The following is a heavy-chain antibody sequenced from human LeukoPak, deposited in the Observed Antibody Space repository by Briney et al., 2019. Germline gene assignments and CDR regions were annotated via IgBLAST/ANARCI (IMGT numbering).Heavy chain of an antibody. D-gene: IGHD6-6*01. Sequence: GGSLRLSCAAPGFTFSSYAMSWVRQAPGKGLEWVSGISWRGGSTYYADSVKGRFTISRDESRNTLYLQMNSLRAEDTAVYYCAQGGEQVDRKFDHLGQGTLVTVSS. CDR1: GFTFSSYA. V-gene: IGHV3-23*01. CDR3: AQGGEQVDRKFDH. CDR2: ISWRGGST. J-gene: IGHJ4*02.